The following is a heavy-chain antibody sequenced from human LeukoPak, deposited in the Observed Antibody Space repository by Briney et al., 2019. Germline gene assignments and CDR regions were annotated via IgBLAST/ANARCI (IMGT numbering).Heavy chain of an antibody. CDR2: IYPGDSDT. CDR3: ARRYCSSTSCYSIDY. Sequence: GESLKISCKGSGYSFTSYWIGWVRQMSGKGLEWMWIIYPGDSDTRYSPSFQGQVTISADKSISTAYLQWRSLKASDTAMYYCARRYCSSTSCYSIDYWGQGTLVTVSS. CDR1: GYSFTSYW. J-gene: IGHJ4*02. D-gene: IGHD2-2*02. V-gene: IGHV5-51*01.